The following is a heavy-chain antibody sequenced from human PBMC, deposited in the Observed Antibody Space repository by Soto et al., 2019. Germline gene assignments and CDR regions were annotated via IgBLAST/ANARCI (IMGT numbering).Heavy chain of an antibody. CDR2: FYPGDSTS. CDR3: ARIIGYCRNNDCSWTFDI. CDR1: GYSFISYW. Sequence: GESLTISCTPSGYSFISYWVAWVRQKPGKGLEWMGTFYPGDSTSTYSPSFQGQVTISVDKSISTAYLHLSSLKASDTAMYYCARIIGYCRNNDCSWTFDIWGQGTTVTVSS. V-gene: IGHV5-51*01. J-gene: IGHJ3*02. D-gene: IGHD2-2*03.